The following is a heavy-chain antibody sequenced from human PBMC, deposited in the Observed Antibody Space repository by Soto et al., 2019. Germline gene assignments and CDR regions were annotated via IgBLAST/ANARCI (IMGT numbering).Heavy chain of an antibody. Sequence: ASVKVSCKASGYTFTSYYMHWVRQAPGQGLEWMGIINPSGGSTSYAQKFQGRITMTRDTSTSTVYMELSSLRSEDTAVYYCARDLSVVVPATAYLGFDYWGQGTLVTVSS. D-gene: IGHD2-2*01. J-gene: IGHJ4*02. V-gene: IGHV1-46*03. CDR2: INPSGGST. CDR1: GYTFTSYY. CDR3: ARDLSVVVPATAYLGFDY.